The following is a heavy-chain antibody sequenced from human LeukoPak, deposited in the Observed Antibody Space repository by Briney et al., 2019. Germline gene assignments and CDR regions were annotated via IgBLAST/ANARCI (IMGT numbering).Heavy chain of an antibody. CDR3: ARTKPPCSSCLLLDY. J-gene: IGHJ4*02. Sequence: ASAKVSCKASGFTFTDYYIQWVRQAPGQGLEWMGWINPNNGDTKYAQKFQGLVTMSRDTSISTAYMELSRLTSDDTAIYYCARTKPPCSSCLLLDYWGQGTLVTVSS. V-gene: IGHV1-2*02. CDR2: INPNNGDT. CDR1: GFTFTDYY. D-gene: IGHD2-2*01.